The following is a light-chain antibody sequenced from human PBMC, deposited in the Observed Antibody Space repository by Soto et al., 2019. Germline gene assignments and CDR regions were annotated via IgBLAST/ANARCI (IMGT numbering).Light chain of an antibody. CDR3: AAWDDSLNGYV. CDR2: EVT. V-gene: IGLV2-8*01. Sequence: QSVLTQPPSASGSPGQSVAISCTGTSSDIGAYNYVSWYQQHPGKVPKLIIYEVTNRPSGVPDRFSASKSGNTASLTVSGLQAEDEADYYCAAWDDSLNGYVFATGTKVTVL. J-gene: IGLJ1*01. CDR1: SSDIGAYNY.